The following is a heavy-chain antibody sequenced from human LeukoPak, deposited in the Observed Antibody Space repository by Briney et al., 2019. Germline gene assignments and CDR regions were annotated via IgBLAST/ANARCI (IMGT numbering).Heavy chain of an antibody. CDR2: IYYSGST. D-gene: IGHD6-19*01. Sequence: SETLSLTCAVYGGSFSGYYWSWIRQPPGKGLEWIGYIYYSGSTNYNPSLKSRVTISVDTSKNQFSLKLSSVTAADTAVYYCARGTVASYYGMDVWGQGTTVTVSS. J-gene: IGHJ6*02. CDR3: ARGTVASYYGMDV. V-gene: IGHV4-59*01. CDR1: GGSFSGYY.